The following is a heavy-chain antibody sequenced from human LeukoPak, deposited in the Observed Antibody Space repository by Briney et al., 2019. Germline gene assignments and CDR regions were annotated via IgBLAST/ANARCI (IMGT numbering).Heavy chain of an antibody. D-gene: IGHD3-10*01. J-gene: IGHJ4*02. CDR2: IKQDGSEK. CDR3: ARDSHGSGSYYNDY. V-gene: IGHV3-7*01. Sequence: GGSLRLSCAASGFTFNNYGMHWVRQAPGKGLEWVANIKQDGSEKYYVDSVKGRFTISRDNAKNSLYLQMNSLRAEDTAVYYCARDSHGSGSYYNDYWGQGTLVTVSS. CDR1: GFTFNNYG.